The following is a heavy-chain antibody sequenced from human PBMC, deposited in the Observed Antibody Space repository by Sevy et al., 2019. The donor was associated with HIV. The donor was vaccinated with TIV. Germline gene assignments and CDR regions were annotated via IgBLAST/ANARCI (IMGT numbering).Heavy chain of an antibody. CDR2: MWFDGSNT. D-gene: IGHD3-10*01. CDR3: AKLPSTVMFREKGY. J-gene: IGHJ4*02. V-gene: IGHV3-33*06. Sequence: GGSLRLSCAASGFTFSTYGMHWVRQAPGKGLEWVAVMWFDGSNTYYADSVKGRFTISRDIAKNTLHLQMNSLRAEDTAIYYCAKLPSTVMFREKGYWGQGTRVTVSS. CDR1: GFTFSTYG.